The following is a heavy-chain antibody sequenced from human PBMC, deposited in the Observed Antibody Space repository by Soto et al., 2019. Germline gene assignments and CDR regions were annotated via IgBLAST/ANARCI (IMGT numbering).Heavy chain of an antibody. V-gene: IGHV4-30-4*01. CDR2: IYYSGST. Sequence: TLSLTCTVSGGSISSGDYYWSWIRQPPGKGLEWIGYIYYSGSTYYNPSLKSRVTISVDTSKNQFSLKLSSVTAADTAVYYCARVHDSSGYYWFDPWGQGTLVTVSS. CDR1: GGSISSGDYY. D-gene: IGHD3-22*01. J-gene: IGHJ5*02. CDR3: ARVHDSSGYYWFDP.